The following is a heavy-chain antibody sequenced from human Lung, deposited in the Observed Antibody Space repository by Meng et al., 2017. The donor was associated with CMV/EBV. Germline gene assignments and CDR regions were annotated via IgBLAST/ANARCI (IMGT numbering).Heavy chain of an antibody. J-gene: IGHJ2*01. D-gene: IGHD6-13*01. CDR2: ISSSSSYI. CDR3: ARIPVAGSWYFDL. CDR1: EFSFSTYC. V-gene: IGHV3-21*01. Sequence: CAASEFSFSTYCMPWVRQVPGKGLEWVSSISSSSSYIYYADSVKGRFAISRDNAKNSLFLLMDSLRAEDTAVYYCARIPVAGSWYFDLWGRGTLVTVSS.